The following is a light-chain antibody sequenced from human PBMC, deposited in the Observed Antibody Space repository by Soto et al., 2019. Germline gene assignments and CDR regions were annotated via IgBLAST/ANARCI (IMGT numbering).Light chain of an antibody. CDR3: SSYTTAFFYV. CDR2: GVT. CDR1: SRDIGAFNY. V-gene: IGLV2-14*01. Sequence: QSALTQPATVSRSPGQSITISCTESSRDIGAFNYVAWYQQHPGKAPKLIIHGVTNRPSGVSSRFSGSKSDYSASLTISGLQAEDEADYYCSSYTTAFFYVFGTGTKVTVL. J-gene: IGLJ1*01.